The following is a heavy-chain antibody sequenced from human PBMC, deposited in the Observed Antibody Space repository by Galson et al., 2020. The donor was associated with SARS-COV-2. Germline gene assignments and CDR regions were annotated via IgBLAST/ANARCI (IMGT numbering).Heavy chain of an antibody. D-gene: IGHD3-16*02. CDR1: GYILSELS. V-gene: IGHV1-24*01. CDR3: ATEWDRWYSKASHQRYNQFYYGMDV. J-gene: IGHJ6*02. Sequence: ASVKVSCRVSGYILSELSIHWVRQAPGKGLEWVGSFDPEDNEPIYAEKLQGRVTMTEDASTDTAYMVLTSLRSDDTAVYFCATEWDRWYSKASHQRYNQFYYGMDVWGQGTTVTVSS. CDR2: FDPEDNEP.